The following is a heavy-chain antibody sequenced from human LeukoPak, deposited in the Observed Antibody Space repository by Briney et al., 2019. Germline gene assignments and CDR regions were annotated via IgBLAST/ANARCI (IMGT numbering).Heavy chain of an antibody. CDR1: GFTFSSYW. Sequence: GGSLRLPCAASGFTFSSYWMHWVRQAPGKGLVWVSVIYSGGSTYYADSVKGRFTISRDNSKNTLYLQMNSLRAEDTAVYYCASYDSSGYYVDYWGQGTLDTVSS. CDR3: ASYDSSGYYVDY. CDR2: IYSGGST. V-gene: IGHV3-53*01. J-gene: IGHJ4*02. D-gene: IGHD3-22*01.